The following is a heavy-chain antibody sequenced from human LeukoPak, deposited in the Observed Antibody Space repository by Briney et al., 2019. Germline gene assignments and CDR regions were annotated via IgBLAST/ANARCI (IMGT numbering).Heavy chain of an antibody. CDR1: SYSINSGYY. CDR3: ARETYYYGSGSYSRFDP. D-gene: IGHD3-10*01. V-gene: IGHV4-61*02. Sequence: SETLSLTCTVSSYSINSGYYWGWIRQPAGKGLEWIGRIYTSGSTNYNPSLKSRVTISVDTSKNQFSLKLSSVTAADTAVYYCARETYYYGSGSYSRFDPWGQGTLVTVSS. CDR2: IYTSGST. J-gene: IGHJ5*02.